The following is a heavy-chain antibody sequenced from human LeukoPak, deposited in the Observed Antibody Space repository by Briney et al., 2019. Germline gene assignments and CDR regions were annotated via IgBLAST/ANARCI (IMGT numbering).Heavy chain of an antibody. D-gene: IGHD6-13*01. CDR3: ARGAAAAGTAPYYYYVDV. V-gene: IGHV1-2*02. CDR2: INPNSGGT. J-gene: IGHJ6*03. Sequence: ASVKVSCKASGYTFTGYYMHWVRQAPGQGLEWMGWINPNSGGTNYAQKFQGRVTMTRDTSISTAYMELSRLRSDDTAVYYCARGAAAAGTAPYYYYVDVWGKGTTVTVSS. CDR1: GYTFTGYY.